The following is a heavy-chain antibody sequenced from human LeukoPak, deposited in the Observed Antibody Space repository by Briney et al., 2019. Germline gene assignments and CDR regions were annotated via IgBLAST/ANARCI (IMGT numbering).Heavy chain of an antibody. J-gene: IGHJ4*02. CDR1: GFTFSSYG. Sequence: GGSLRLSCAASGFTFSSYGMHWVRQAPGKGLEWVAVISYDGSNKYYADSVKGRFTISRDNSKNTLYLQMNSLRAEDTAVYYCAKGSSSGWDPLFDYWGQGTLVTVSS. V-gene: IGHV3-30*18. CDR3: AKGSSSGWDPLFDY. D-gene: IGHD6-19*01. CDR2: ISYDGSNK.